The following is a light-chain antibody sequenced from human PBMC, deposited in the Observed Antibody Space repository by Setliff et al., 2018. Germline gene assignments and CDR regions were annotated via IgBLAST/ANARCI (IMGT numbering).Light chain of an antibody. CDR3: QQYASTPT. Sequence: DIVMTQSPDSLAVSLGERATLNCKSSHSSDIKNFLAWYQQKPGQPPKLLIYEASTRDFGVPGRFSGSGSGTDFTLTISSLQADDVGIYYCQQYASTPTFGQGTKVDIK. CDR2: EAS. V-gene: IGKV4-1*01. J-gene: IGKJ1*01. CDR1: HSSDIKNF.